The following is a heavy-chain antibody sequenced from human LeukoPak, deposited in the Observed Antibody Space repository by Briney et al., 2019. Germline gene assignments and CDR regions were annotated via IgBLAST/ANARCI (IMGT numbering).Heavy chain of an antibody. CDR2: INPNSGGT. CDR1: GYTFTSYY. Sequence: ASVKVSCKASGYTFTSYYMHWVRQAPGQGLEWMGRINPNSGGTNYAQKFQGGVTMTRDTSISTAYMELSRLRSDDTAVYYCATFESYGVDYWGQGTLVTVSS. V-gene: IGHV1-2*06. CDR3: ATFESYGVDY. D-gene: IGHD1-26*01. J-gene: IGHJ4*02.